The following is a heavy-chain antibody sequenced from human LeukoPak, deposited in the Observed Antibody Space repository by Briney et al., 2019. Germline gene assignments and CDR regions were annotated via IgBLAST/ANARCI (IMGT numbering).Heavy chain of an antibody. J-gene: IGHJ6*02. CDR3: GRIATTDYYYGIDV. D-gene: IGHD1-1*01. Sequence: GGALRLSCAASGFTFSSYGMHGVRQAPGKGVEGVAVICYDGSNKYYADSVKGRITISRDNSNNTLYLQMNSLRGEDTAVYYCGRIATTDYYYGIDVWGQGTTVTDSS. V-gene: IGHV3-33*01. CDR1: GFTFSSYG. CDR2: ICYDGSNK.